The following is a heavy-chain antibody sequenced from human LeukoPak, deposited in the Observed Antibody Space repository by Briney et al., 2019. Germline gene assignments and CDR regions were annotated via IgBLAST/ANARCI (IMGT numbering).Heavy chain of an antibody. CDR3: ARIWPDL. D-gene: IGHD3-10*01. CDR2: IYHSGST. Sequence: SETLSLTCTVSGYSISSGYYWGWIRQPPGKGLEWIGSIYHSGSTYYNPSLKSRVTISVDTSKKQFSLRLNSVTAADTAVYYCARIWPDLWGRGTLVTVSS. V-gene: IGHV4-38-2*02. CDR1: GYSISSGYY. J-gene: IGHJ2*01.